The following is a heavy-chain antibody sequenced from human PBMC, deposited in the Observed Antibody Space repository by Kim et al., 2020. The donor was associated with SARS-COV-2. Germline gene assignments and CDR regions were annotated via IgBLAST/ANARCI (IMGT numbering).Heavy chain of an antibody. V-gene: IGHV6-1*01. CDR1: GDSVSSDSAA. J-gene: IGHJ4*02. CDR3: ARDHQYSIDY. Sequence: SQTLSLTCVISGDSVSSDSAAWNWIRQSPSRGLEWLGRTYYRSKWYYDYADSAKRRITINPDTSKNQFSLQLKSVTPEDTAMYYCARDHQYSIDYWGQGTLVTVSS. CDR2: TYYRSKWYY. D-gene: IGHD5-12*01.